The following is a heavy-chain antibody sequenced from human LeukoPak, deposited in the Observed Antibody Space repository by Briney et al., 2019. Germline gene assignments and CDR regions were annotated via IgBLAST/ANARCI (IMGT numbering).Heavy chain of an antibody. CDR1: GGSPSSGGYC. CDR2: IYYSGST. J-gene: IGHJ4*02. CDR3: ARVGCIYGSAFDY. V-gene: IGHV4-31*03. D-gene: IGHD3-10*01. Sequence: PSETLSLTCTVPGGSPSSGGYCWSWVRQHPGKGLGWIGYIYYSGSTYYNPSLKSRVTISVDTSKNQFSLKLSSVTAADTAVYYCARVGCIYGSAFDYWGQGTLVTVSS.